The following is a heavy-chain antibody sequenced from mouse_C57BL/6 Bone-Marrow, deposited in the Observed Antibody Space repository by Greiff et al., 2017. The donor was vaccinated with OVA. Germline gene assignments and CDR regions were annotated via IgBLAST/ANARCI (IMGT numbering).Heavy chain of an antibody. J-gene: IGHJ2*01. CDR2: IYPRSGNT. V-gene: IGHV1-81*01. Sequence: QVHVKQSGAELARPGASVKLSCKASGYTFTSYGISWVKQRTGQGLEWIGEIYPRSGNTYYNEKFKGKATLTADKSSSTAYMELRSLTSEDSAVYFCARYGYYIYFDYWGKGTTLTVSS. CDR1: GYTFTSYG. CDR3: ARYGYYIYFDY. D-gene: IGHD2-3*01.